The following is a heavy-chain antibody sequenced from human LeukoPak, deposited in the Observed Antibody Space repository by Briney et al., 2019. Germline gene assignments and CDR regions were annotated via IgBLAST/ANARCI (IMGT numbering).Heavy chain of an antibody. J-gene: IGHJ4*02. CDR3: ARTTGYYWNDQDY. CDR2: IDPSDSYT. Sequence: PGESLKISCKGSGYNFISYWISWVRQMPGKGLEWMGRIDPSDSYTNYSPSFQGHVTISADKSISTAYLQWSSLKASDTAMYYCARTTGYYWNDQDYWGQGTLVTVPS. CDR1: GYNFISYW. D-gene: IGHD1-20*01. V-gene: IGHV5-10-1*01.